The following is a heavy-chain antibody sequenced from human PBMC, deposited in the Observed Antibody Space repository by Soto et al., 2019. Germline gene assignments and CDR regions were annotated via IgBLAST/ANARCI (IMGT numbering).Heavy chain of an antibody. V-gene: IGHV2-26*01. CDR1: GFSLTNTRMG. CDR2: IISNDEK. Sequence: QVTLKESGPVLVKNTATLTLTCTVSGFSLTNTRMGVSWIRQPPGQALEWMAHIISNDEKSYSTSLMSRLTISKDTSKCQLVLTMTNMDPVDTATDYCARMWDRLDHYYYYGMDVGGQGTTFTVSS. J-gene: IGHJ6*02. CDR3: ARMWDRLDHYYYYGMDV. D-gene: IGHD1-26*01.